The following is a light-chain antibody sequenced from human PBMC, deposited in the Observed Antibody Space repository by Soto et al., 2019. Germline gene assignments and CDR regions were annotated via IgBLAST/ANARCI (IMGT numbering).Light chain of an antibody. CDR2: AAS. CDR1: QGIKNY. V-gene: IGKV1-39*01. J-gene: IGKJ1*01. CDR3: QQRYSTPLT. Sequence: DIPMTQSPSSLSASVGDRVTITCRASQGIKNYLNWYQQKPGKAPNLLIYAASSLQSGVPSRFSGSGSGTDFTLTISSLQPEDFATYYCQQRYSTPLTFGQGTRVEIK.